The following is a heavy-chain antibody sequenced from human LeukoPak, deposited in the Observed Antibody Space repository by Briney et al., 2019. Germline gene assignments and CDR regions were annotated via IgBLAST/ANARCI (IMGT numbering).Heavy chain of an antibody. CDR1: GFTFSSYA. CDR3: AKLPVSYSSGWSNFDY. CDR2: ISGSGGST. V-gene: IGHV3-23*01. J-gene: IGHJ4*02. D-gene: IGHD6-19*01. Sequence: GGSLRLSCAASGFTFSSYALSWVRQAPGKGLEWVSGISGSGGSTHYADSVKGRFTISRDNSKNTLYLQMNSLRAEDTAVYYCAKLPVSYSSGWSNFDYWGQGNLVTLSS.